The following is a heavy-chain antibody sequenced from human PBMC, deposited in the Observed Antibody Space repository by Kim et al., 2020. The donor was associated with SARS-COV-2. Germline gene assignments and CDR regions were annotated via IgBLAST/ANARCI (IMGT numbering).Heavy chain of an antibody. CDR1: GGTFSSYA. V-gene: IGHV1-69*13. CDR2: IIPIFGTA. D-gene: IGHD1-26*01. Sequence: SVKVSCKASGGTFSSYAISWVRQAPGQGLEWMGGIIPIFGTANYAQKFQGRVTITADESTSTAYMELSSLRSEDTAVYYCATFIVGATHYFDYWGQGTLVTVSS. J-gene: IGHJ4*02. CDR3: ATFIVGATHYFDY.